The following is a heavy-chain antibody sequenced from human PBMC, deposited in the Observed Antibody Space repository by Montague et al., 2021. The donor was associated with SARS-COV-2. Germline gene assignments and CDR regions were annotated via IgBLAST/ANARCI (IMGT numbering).Heavy chain of an antibody. V-gene: IGHV3-23*01. D-gene: IGHD3-10*01. J-gene: IGHJ6*02. CDR2: SSGSDGGT. CDR3: AKDPYYYGLGYGMDV. CDR1: GFTFSNSA. Sequence: SLRLSCAASGFTFSNSAMNWVRQAPGKGLEWVSGSSGSDGGTHYADSVQGRFTISRDNSKNVLYLQMNSLRAEDTALYYCAKDPYYYGLGYGMDVWGQGTTVTVSS.